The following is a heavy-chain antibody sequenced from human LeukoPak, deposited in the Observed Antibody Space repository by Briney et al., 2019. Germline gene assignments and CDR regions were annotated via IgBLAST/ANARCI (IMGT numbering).Heavy chain of an antibody. CDR1: GGSIRTYY. J-gene: IGHJ5*02. CDR3: AREGGGPRWLDP. CDR2: INSSGSS. Sequence: PSETLSLTCTVPGGSIRTYYWSWIRQAAGKGLEWIGRINSSGSSNYNASLRSRVTMSVDTSKNQFSLNLSSVTAADTAVYYCAREGGGPRWLDPWGQGTLVTVSS. D-gene: IGHD6-25*01. V-gene: IGHV4-4*07.